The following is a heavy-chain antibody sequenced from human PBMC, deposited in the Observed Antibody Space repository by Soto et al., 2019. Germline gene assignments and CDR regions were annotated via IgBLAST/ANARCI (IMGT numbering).Heavy chain of an antibody. D-gene: IGHD4-17*01. CDR3: ARHTVTTREFDY. J-gene: IGHJ4*02. CDR2: IYYSGSA. Sequence: PSETLSLTCTVSGGSISSSSYYWGWIRQPPGKGLEWIGSIYYSGSAYYNPSLKSRVAISVDTSKNQFSLKLSSVTAADTAVYYCARHTVTTREFDYWGQGTLVTVSS. V-gene: IGHV4-39*01. CDR1: GGSISSSSYY.